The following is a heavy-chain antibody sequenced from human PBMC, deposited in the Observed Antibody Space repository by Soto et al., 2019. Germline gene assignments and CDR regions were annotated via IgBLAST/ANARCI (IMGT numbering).Heavy chain of an antibody. CDR2: ISSSSSTI. CDR1: GFTFSSYS. Sequence: EVQLVESGGGLVQPGGSLRLSCAASGFTFSSYSMNWVRQAPGKGLEWVSYISSSSSTIYYADSVKGRFTISRDNAKNSLYLQMNSLRDEDTAVYYCARAGSSDWINWFDPWGQGTLVTVSS. J-gene: IGHJ5*02. V-gene: IGHV3-48*02. CDR3: ARAGSSDWINWFDP. D-gene: IGHD6-19*01.